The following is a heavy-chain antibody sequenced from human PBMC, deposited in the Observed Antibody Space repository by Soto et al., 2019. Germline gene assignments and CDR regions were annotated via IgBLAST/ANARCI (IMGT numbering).Heavy chain of an antibody. J-gene: IGHJ6*02. CDR3: AREYNTSPWSYYYYGMDL. CDR1: GFTFSSYW. V-gene: IGHV3-74*01. Sequence: EVQLEESGGGLVQPGGSLRLSCAASGFTFSSYWMHWVRQAPGKGLVWVSRINSDGSSTSYADSVKGRFTISRDNAKNTLYPQMNSLRTEDTAVYYCAREYNTSPWSYYYYGMDLWGQGTTVTVSS. D-gene: IGHD6-6*01. CDR2: INSDGSST.